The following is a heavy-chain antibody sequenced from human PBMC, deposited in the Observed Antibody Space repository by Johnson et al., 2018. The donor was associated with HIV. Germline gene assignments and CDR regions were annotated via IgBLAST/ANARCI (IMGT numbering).Heavy chain of an antibody. D-gene: IGHD2-21*01. V-gene: IGHV3-33*06. CDR3: AKEKPAYCGGYYGPKTNNGAFDI. Sequence: QMLLVESGGGVVQPGRSLRLSCAASGFTFSSYGMHWVRQAPGKGLEWVAVIWYDGSTKYYADSVKGRFTISRANSHNTLSLQMNSLIAEDTAVYYCAKEKPAYCGGYYGPKTNNGAFDIWGQGTMVTVSS. CDR1: GFTFSSYG. CDR2: IWYDGSTK. J-gene: IGHJ3*02.